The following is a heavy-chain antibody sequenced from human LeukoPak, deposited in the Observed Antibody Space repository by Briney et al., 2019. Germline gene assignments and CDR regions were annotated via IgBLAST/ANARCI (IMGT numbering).Heavy chain of an antibody. CDR1: GFTFSSYA. J-gene: IGHJ4*02. Sequence: TGGSLRLSCAASGFTFSSYAMSWVRQAPGRGLEWVSAISGSGGSTYYADSVKGRFTISRDNSKNTLYLQMNSLRAEDTAVYYCARLNLITEVGYWGQGTLVTVSS. CDR3: ARLNLITEVGY. V-gene: IGHV3-23*01. CDR2: ISGSGGST. D-gene: IGHD1-14*01.